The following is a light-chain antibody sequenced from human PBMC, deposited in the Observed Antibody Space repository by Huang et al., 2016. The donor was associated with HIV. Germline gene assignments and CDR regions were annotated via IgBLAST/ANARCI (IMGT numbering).Light chain of an antibody. CDR3: QQYNNWHLT. CDR1: HSVSTN. V-gene: IGKV3-15*01. CDR2: GST. J-gene: IGKJ4*01. Sequence: IVMTQTPATLPVSPGGRATLCCKASHSVSTNVSGYQHKPGQAPRLIRYGSTTRATGVPARCRCSGAGTDFTLTINSLQSEDFGIYYCQQYNNWHLTFGGGTKV.